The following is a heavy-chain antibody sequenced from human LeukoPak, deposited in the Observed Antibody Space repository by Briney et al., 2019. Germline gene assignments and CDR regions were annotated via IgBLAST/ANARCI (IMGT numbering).Heavy chain of an antibody. CDR3: AVGRFGKEKTYYFDY. V-gene: IGHV3-33*01. CDR2: IWYDGSNK. D-gene: IGHD3-10*01. Sequence: PGGSLRLSCAASVFTFSIYGMHWVRQAPGKGLEWVAVIWYDGSNKYYADSVKGRFTISRDNSKNTLYLQMNSLRAEDTAVYYCAVGRFGKEKTYYFDYWGQGTLVTVSS. J-gene: IGHJ4*02. CDR1: VFTFSIYG.